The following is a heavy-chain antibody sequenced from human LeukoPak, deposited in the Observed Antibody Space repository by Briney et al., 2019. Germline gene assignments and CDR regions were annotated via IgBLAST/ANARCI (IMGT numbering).Heavy chain of an antibody. CDR3: ARAHSIASYYYGVDV. D-gene: IGHD2/OR15-2a*01. Sequence: SETLSLTCTVCGGSISSGSYYWSWIRQPAGKGLEWIGRIYTSGSTNYNPSLKSRVTISVDTSKNQFSLKLSSVTAADTAVYYCARAHSIASYYYGVDVWGQGTTVTVSS. J-gene: IGHJ6*02. CDR1: GGSISSGSYY. CDR2: IYTSGST. V-gene: IGHV4-61*02.